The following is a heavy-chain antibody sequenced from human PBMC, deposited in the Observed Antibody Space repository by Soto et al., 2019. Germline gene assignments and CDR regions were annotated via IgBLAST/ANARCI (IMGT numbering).Heavy chain of an antibody. CDR2: ISAYNGNT. CDR1: GYTFTSYG. CDR3: ARDQGLGYCSSTSCYTGDWFDP. D-gene: IGHD2-2*02. V-gene: IGHV1-18*04. J-gene: IGHJ5*02. Sequence: ASVKVSCKASGYTFTSYGISWVRQAPGQGLEWMGWISAYNGNTNCAQKLQGRVTMTTDASTSTAYMELRSLRSDDTAVYYCARDQGLGYCSSTSCYTGDWFDPWGQGTLVTVS.